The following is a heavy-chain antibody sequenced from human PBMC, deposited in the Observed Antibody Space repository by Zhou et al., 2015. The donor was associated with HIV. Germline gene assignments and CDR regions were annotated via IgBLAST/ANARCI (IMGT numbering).Heavy chain of an antibody. Sequence: QVQLVQSGAEVKKPGASVKVSCKASGYTFIDYYMHWVRQAPGQGLEWMGWINPNSGGTNYAQKFQDRVTMTRDTSISTAYMELNRLRSDDTAVYYCARDKKSSTWHQQNWFDPGAREPWSPSPQ. CDR2: INPNSGGT. CDR3: ARDKKSSTWHQQNWFDP. D-gene: IGHD6-13*01. V-gene: IGHV1-2*02. J-gene: IGHJ5*02. CDR1: GYTFIDYY.